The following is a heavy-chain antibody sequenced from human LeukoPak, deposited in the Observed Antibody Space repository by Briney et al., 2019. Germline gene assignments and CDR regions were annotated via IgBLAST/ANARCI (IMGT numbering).Heavy chain of an antibody. CDR3: AKRGAEVGVTVAPGDY. Sequence: GGSLRLSCAASGFTFNSYDMNWVRQAPGKGLEWVSAISGSGDSTYYADSVKGRFTISRDNSKNTLYLQMSSLRAEDTAVYYCAKRGAEVGVTVAPGDYWGQGTLVTVSS. CDR1: GFTFNSYD. V-gene: IGHV3-23*01. CDR2: ISGSGDST. D-gene: IGHD3-16*02. J-gene: IGHJ4*02.